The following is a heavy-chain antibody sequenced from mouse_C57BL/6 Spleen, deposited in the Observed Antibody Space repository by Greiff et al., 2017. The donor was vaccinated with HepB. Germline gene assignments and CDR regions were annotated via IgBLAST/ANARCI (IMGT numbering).Heavy chain of an antibody. J-gene: IGHJ2*01. Sequence: EVKLVESGGDLVKPGGSLKLSCAASGFTFSSYGMSWVRQTPDKRLEWVATISSGGSYTYYPDSVKGRFTISRDNAKNTLYLQMSSLKSEDTAMYYWARHVPSKLLRNYLNYRGQGATLTVSS. CDR3: ARHVPSKLLRNYLNY. V-gene: IGHV5-6*01. D-gene: IGHD1-1*01. CDR1: GFTFSSYG. CDR2: ISSGGSYT.